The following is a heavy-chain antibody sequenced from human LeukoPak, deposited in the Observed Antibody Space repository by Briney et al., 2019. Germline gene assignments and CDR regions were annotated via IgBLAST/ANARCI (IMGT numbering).Heavy chain of an antibody. V-gene: IGHV4-61*02. CDR3: ARDDPYYYYYMDV. CDR1: GGSISSGSYY. CDR2: ISTSGST. Sequence: KSSETLSLTCTVSGGSISSGSYYWSWIRQPAGKGLEWIGRISTSGSTNYNPSLKSRVTISVDTSKNQLSLKLSSVTAADTAVYYCARDDPYYYYYMDVWGEGTTVTVSS. J-gene: IGHJ6*03.